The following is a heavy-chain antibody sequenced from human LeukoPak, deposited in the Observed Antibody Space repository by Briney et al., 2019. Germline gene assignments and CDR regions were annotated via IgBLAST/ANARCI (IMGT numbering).Heavy chain of an antibody. J-gene: IGHJ3*02. CDR1: GYTFTSYD. V-gene: IGHV1-8*01. Sequence: ASVKVSCKASGYTFTSYDINWVRQATGQGLEWMGWMNPNSGNTGYAQKFQGRVTMTTDTSTSTAYMELRSLRSDDTAVYYCARQITMIVVVINDAFDIWGQGTMVTVSS. CDR3: ARQITMIVVVINDAFDI. CDR2: MNPNSGNT. D-gene: IGHD3-22*01.